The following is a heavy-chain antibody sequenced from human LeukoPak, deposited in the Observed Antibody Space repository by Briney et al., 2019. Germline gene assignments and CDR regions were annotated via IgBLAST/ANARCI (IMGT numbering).Heavy chain of an antibody. CDR1: NSSISTGGSY. V-gene: IGHV4-31*03. Sequence: SETLSLTCSVSNSSISTGGSYWTWIRQHPGKGLEWIGFIYYIGTTSYNPSLKSRVSISIDTSQNRFSLRLSSVTAADTAVYFCARDRGQNYFDYWGQGALVTVSS. CDR2: IYYIGTT. J-gene: IGHJ4*02. CDR3: ARDRGQNYFDY.